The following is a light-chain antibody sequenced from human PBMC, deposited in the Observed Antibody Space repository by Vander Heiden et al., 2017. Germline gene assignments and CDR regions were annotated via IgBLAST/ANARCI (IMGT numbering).Light chain of an antibody. CDR2: NNN. CDR3: AAWDDSLNGPV. Sequence: QSVLTPSPSASGTPGQRVTIPCSGSSSNIGSSTVNWYQQLPGTAPKLLIYNNNQRPSGVPDRFSGSKSGTSASLAISGLQSEDEADYYCAAWDDSLNGPVFGGGTKLTVL. J-gene: IGLJ2*01. CDR1: SSNIGSST. V-gene: IGLV1-44*01.